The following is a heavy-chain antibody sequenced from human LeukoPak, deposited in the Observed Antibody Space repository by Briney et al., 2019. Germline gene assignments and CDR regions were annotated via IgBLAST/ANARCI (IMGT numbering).Heavy chain of an antibody. D-gene: IGHD6-19*01. CDR2: IQTSGTT. J-gene: IGHJ6*03. Sequence: SETLSLTCTVSGDSISGYSWSGVRQSPEKGLEWIGLIQTSGTTKYNPSLKGRVSISVDTSKTQVSLKVSSVTAADTAVYYCARRVTSKAVRPNIYQFMDVWGKGTTVTVSS. CDR1: GDSISGYS. CDR3: ARRVTSKAVRPNIYQFMDV. V-gene: IGHV4-4*09.